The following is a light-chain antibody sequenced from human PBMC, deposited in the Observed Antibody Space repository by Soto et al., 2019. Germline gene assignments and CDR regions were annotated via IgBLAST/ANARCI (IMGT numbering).Light chain of an antibody. CDR2: KAS. CDR3: QQYYTYPWT. CDR1: QSISSW. Sequence: GDRVTITCRASQSISSWLAWYQQRPGRAPKLLIYKASNLEGGAPSRFSGSGSGTELTLTISSLHPDDFATYYCQQYYTYPWTFGPGTKVDIK. V-gene: IGKV1-5*03. J-gene: IGKJ1*01.